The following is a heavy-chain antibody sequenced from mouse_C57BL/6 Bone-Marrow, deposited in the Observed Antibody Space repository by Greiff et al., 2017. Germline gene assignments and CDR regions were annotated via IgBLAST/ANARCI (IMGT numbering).Heavy chain of an antibody. D-gene: IGHD1-3*01. Sequence: DVKLVESGGGLVKPGGSLKLSCAASGFTFSDSGMHWVRQAPEKGLEWVAYISRGSSTIYSADTVKGRFTISRANAKNTLFLQMTSLRSEDTAMYYCARITSWFAYWGQGTLGTVSA. CDR1: GFTFSDSG. V-gene: IGHV5-17*01. CDR3: ARITSWFAY. J-gene: IGHJ3*01. CDR2: ISRGSSTI.